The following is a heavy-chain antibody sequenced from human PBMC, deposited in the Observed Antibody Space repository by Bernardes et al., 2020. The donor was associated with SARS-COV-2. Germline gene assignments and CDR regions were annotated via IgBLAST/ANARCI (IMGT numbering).Heavy chain of an antibody. J-gene: IGHJ4*02. CDR3: ARTFYYDRGGNSVFDQ. CDR1: GYTFRAYY. D-gene: IGHD3-22*01. CDR2: ISPKSGAT. V-gene: IGHV1-2*02. Sequence: ASVKDSCKASGYTFRAYYIHWLRQAPGQGFEWMGWISPKSGATNYAQKFQGRVTMTRDTAISTEYMQLSRLTSDDTAVYYCARTFYYDRGGNSVFDQWGQGTLVSVS.